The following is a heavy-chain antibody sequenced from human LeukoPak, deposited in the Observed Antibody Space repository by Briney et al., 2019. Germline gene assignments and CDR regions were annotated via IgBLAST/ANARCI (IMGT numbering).Heavy chain of an antibody. CDR3: ARQGYGVTSQGAADY. CDR2: ISAYNGNT. CDR1: GYTFTSYG. J-gene: IGHJ4*02. Sequence: ASVKVSCKSSGYTFTSYGISWVRQAPGQGLEWMGWISAYNGNTNYAQNLQGRVTLTTDTSTSTAYMELRSLRSDDTAVYYCARQGYGVTSQGAADYWGQGTLVTVSS. D-gene: IGHD4-23*01. V-gene: IGHV1-18*01.